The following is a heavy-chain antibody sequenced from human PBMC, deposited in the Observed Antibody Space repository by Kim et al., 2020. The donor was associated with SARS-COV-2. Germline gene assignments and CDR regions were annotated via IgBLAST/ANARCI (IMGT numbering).Heavy chain of an antibody. V-gene: IGHV3-33*01. CDR3: AREGVVGATSGFDY. Sequence: ANSVKGRFTISGNNSKNPLYLKMSRLGAEETAVYYCAREGVVGATSGFDYWGQGTLVTVSS. D-gene: IGHD1-26*01. J-gene: IGHJ4*02.